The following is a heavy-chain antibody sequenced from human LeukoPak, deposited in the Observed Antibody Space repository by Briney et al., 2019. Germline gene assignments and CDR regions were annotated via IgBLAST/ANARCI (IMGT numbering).Heavy chain of an antibody. V-gene: IGHV3-30*18. CDR3: AKVPHGDYAVDY. D-gene: IGHD4-17*01. Sequence: PGRSLRLSCAASGFTFSSYGMHWVRQAPGKGLEWVAVISYDGSNKYYADSVKGRFTIPRDNSKNTLYLQMNSLRAEDTAVYYCAKVPHGDYAVDYWGQGTLVTVSS. J-gene: IGHJ4*02. CDR1: GFTFSSYG. CDR2: ISYDGSNK.